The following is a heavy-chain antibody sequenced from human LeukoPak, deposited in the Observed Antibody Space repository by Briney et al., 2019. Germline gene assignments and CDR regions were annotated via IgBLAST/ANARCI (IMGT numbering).Heavy chain of an antibody. CDR3: ASGPYNWNDGGDY. J-gene: IGHJ4*02. D-gene: IGHD1-20*01. CDR2: INPNSGGT. Sequence: ASVKVSCKASGYTFTGYYVHWVRQAPGQGLEWMGRINPNSGGTNYAQKFQGSVTMTRDTSISTAYMELSRLRSDDTAVYYCASGPYNWNDGGDYWGQGTLVTVSS. V-gene: IGHV1-2*06. CDR1: GYTFTGYY.